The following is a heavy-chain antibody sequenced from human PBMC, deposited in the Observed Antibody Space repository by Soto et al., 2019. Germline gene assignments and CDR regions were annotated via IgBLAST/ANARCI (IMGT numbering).Heavy chain of an antibody. V-gene: IGHV4-59*13. Sequence: RWIRQPPGKGLEWIAFIHYSGSSNYNPSLRSRATISVDMSKNQFSLKLNSVTAADTAIYSCARGGASSTCFATWGQGTLVTVSS. CDR3: ARGGASSTCFAT. D-gene: IGHD3-16*01. J-gene: IGHJ5*02. CDR2: IHYSGSS.